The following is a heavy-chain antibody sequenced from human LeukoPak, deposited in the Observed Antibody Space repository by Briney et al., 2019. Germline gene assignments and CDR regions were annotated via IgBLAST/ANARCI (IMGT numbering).Heavy chain of an antibody. J-gene: IGHJ4*02. CDR3: ARGVVTIFGVVTHIDY. CDR2: INPNSGGT. V-gene: IGHV1-2*02. Sequence: ASVKVSCKASGYTFTGYYMHWVRQAPGQGLEWVGWINPNSGGTNYAQKFQGRVTMTRDTSISTAYMELSRLRSDDTAVYYCARGVVTIFGVVTHIDYWGQGTLVTVSS. CDR1: GYTFTGYY. D-gene: IGHD3-3*01.